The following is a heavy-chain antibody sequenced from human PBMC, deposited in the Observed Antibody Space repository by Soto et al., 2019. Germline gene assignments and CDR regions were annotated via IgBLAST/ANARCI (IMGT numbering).Heavy chain of an antibody. CDR1: GASISSYF. V-gene: IGHV4-4*07. J-gene: IGHJ5*02. CDR2: ISTSGTT. D-gene: IGHD6-19*01. CDR3: AREAGPDRWFDP. Sequence: SETLSLTCTVSGASISSYFWTWIRQPAGKALDWIGRISTSGTTNYNPSLKSRVTMSVDTSKNHFSLNLSSVTAADTAVYYCAREAGPDRWFDPWAREPWSPSPQ.